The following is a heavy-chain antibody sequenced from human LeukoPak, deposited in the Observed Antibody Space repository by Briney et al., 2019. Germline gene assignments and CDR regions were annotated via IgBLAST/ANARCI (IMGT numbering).Heavy chain of an antibody. Sequence: ASVKVSCKASGYTFTSSGISWVRQAPGQGLEWMGWISTYNGNTNYAQKVQGRVTMTTDTSTSTAHMELRSLRSDDTAVYYCARVWSSSSYGFWTGYYYYMDVWGKGTTVTVSS. D-gene: IGHD6-6*01. CDR1: GYTFTSSG. CDR2: ISTYNGNT. V-gene: IGHV1-18*01. J-gene: IGHJ6*03. CDR3: ARVWSSSSYGFWTGYYYYMDV.